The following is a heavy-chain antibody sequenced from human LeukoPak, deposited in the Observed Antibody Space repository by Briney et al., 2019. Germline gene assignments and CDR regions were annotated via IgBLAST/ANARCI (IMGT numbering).Heavy chain of an antibody. V-gene: IGHV3-48*02. Sequence: GGSLRLSCAASGFTFSDYSMNWVRQAPGKGLEWVSYIGANSAIYYADSVKGRFPISRDNAKNSPSLQVNSLRDDDTAVYYCAREGYYGAFDIWGQGTMVTVSS. CDR1: GFTFSDYS. D-gene: IGHD3-10*01. CDR2: IGANSAI. CDR3: AREGYYGAFDI. J-gene: IGHJ3*02.